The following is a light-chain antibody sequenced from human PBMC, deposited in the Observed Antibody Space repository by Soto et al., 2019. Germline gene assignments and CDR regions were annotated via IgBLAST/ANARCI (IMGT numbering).Light chain of an antibody. V-gene: IGKV3-20*01. CDR3: QQYGASPRT. CDR2: GAS. J-gene: IGKJ1*01. Sequence: EIVLTQSPGTLSLSPGETATLSCTASQTVSSDYVAWYQQRPGQPPRLLISGASFRAAGISDRFSGSGSGTGFTLTISRLEPEDFAVYYCQQYGASPRTFGQGTKLDI. CDR1: QTVSSDY.